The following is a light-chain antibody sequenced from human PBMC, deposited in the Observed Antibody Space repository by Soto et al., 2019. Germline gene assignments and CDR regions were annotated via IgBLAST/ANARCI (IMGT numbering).Light chain of an antibody. CDR3: CSYAGSTTHYV. V-gene: IGLV2-23*02. Sequence: SVLTQPAAVSGSTGQSITISCTGTSSDVGYYNLVSWYQQHPGKAPKLIIYEVNKRPSGFSNRFSGSKSGNTASLTISGLQAEDEADYYCCSYAGSTTHYVFGTGTKATVL. CDR2: EVN. J-gene: IGLJ1*01. CDR1: SSDVGYYNL.